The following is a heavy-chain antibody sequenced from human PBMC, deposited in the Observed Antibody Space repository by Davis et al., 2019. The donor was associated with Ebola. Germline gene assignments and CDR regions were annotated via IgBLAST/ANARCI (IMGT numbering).Heavy chain of an antibody. J-gene: IGHJ6*02. CDR3: ARDRRRYSSSWGYYYYGMDV. Sequence: MPSETLSLTCTVSGGSISSSSYYWGRIRQPPGKGLEWIGSIYYSGSTYYNPSLKSRVTISVATSKNQFSLKLSSVTAADTAVYYCARDRRRYSSSWGYYYYGMDVWGQGTTVTVSS. D-gene: IGHD6-13*01. V-gene: IGHV4-39*07. CDR2: IYYSGST. CDR1: GGSISSSSYY.